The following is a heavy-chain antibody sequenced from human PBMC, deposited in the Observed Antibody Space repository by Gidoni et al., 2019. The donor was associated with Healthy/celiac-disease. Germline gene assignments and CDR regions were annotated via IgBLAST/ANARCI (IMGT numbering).Heavy chain of an antibody. CDR3: AKDLAYGSGSYYGEFDY. CDR1: GFTFSSYA. D-gene: IGHD3-10*01. CDR2: ISGSGGST. J-gene: IGHJ4*02. V-gene: IGHV3-23*01. Sequence: EVQLLESGGGLVQPGGSLRLSCAASGFTFSSYAMSWVRQAPGKGLEWVSAISGSGGSTYYADSVKGRFTISRDNSKNTLYLQMNSLRAEDTAVYYCAKDLAYGSGSYYGEFDYWGQGTLVTVSS.